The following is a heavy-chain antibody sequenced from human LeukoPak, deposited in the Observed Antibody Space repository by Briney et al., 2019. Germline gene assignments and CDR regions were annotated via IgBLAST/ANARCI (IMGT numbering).Heavy chain of an antibody. CDR2: ISGSGGGT. J-gene: IGHJ4*02. D-gene: IGHD3-22*01. V-gene: IGHV3-23*01. CDR1: GFTFSSYA. CDR3: AKDIATMIVENYFDY. Sequence: GGSLRLSCAASGFTFSSYAMSWVRQAPGKGLEWVSTISGSGGGTYYADSVKGRFTISRDNSKTTLYLQMNSLRAEDTAVYYCAKDIATMIVENYFDYWGQGTLVTVSS.